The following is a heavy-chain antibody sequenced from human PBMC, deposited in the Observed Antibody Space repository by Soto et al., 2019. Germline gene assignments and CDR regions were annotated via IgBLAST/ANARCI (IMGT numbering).Heavy chain of an antibody. CDR1: GFTFSMYW. CDR3: AREYTAWPLAYGLDV. CDR2: INGDGTDT. J-gene: IGHJ6*02. Sequence: GGSLRLSCAASGFTFSMYWMHWVRQAPGKGLLWVSRINGDGTDTTYADSVKGRFTISRDNAKNTVYLQMNSLRAEDTAVYYCAREYTAWPLAYGLDVWGQGTTVTVSS. V-gene: IGHV3-74*03. D-gene: IGHD2-2*02.